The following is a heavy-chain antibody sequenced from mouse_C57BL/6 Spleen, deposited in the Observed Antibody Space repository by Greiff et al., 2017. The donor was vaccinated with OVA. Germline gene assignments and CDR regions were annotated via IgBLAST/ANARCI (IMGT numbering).Heavy chain of an antibody. CDR2: IDPSDSET. V-gene: IGHV1-52*01. J-gene: IGHJ2*01. D-gene: IGHD2-4*01. Sequence: QVQLQQPGAELVRPGSSVKLSCKASGYTFTSYWMHWVKQRPIQGLEWIGNIDPSDSETHYHQKFKDKATLTVDKSSSTAYRQRSSLTAEDSAVYYGARGGYDYDPSVGDYWGQGTTLTVSS. CDR1: GYTFTSYW. CDR3: ARGGYDYDPSVGDY.